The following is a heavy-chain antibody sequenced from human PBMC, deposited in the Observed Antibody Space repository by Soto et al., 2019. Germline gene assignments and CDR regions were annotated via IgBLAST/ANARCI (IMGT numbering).Heavy chain of an antibody. V-gene: IGHV4-31*03. CDR2: IYYSGST. CDR1: GGSISSGGYY. D-gene: IGHD2-8*01. Sequence: SETLSLTCTVSGGSISSGGYYWSWIRQHPGKGLEWIGYIYYSGSTYYNPSLKSRVTISVDTSKNQFSLKLSSVTAADTAVYYCARDVTYCTNGVCYLYGFDPWGQGTLVTVSS. CDR3: ARDVTYCTNGVCYLYGFDP. J-gene: IGHJ5*02.